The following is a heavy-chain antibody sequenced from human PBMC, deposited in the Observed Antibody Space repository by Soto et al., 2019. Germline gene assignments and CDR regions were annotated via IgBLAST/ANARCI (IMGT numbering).Heavy chain of an antibody. V-gene: IGHV1-18*01. Sequence: QVQLVQSGAEVKKPGASVKVSCKASGYTFTSYGISWVRQAPGQGLEWMGWISAYNGNTNYAQKLQGRVTMTTDTSTSTAYLELRSLRSDDTAVYYCARVKYSPPSYYSCGIDVWGQGTTVTVSS. CDR2: ISAYNGNT. J-gene: IGHJ6*02. CDR1: GYTFTSYG. CDR3: ARVKYSPPSYYSCGIDV. D-gene: IGHD5-18*01.